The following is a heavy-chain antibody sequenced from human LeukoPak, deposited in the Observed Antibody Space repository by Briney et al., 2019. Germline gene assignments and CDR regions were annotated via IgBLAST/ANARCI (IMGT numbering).Heavy chain of an antibody. CDR3: ARDGAAAGQVY. Sequence: GGSLRLSCAASGFTFSSYSMNWVRQAPGKGLEWVSSISSSSSYIHYADSVKGRSTISRDNAKNSLYLQMNSLRAEDTAVYYCARDGAAAGQVYWGQGTLVTVSS. CDR2: ISSSSSYI. J-gene: IGHJ4*02. CDR1: GFTFSSYS. D-gene: IGHD6-13*01. V-gene: IGHV3-21*01.